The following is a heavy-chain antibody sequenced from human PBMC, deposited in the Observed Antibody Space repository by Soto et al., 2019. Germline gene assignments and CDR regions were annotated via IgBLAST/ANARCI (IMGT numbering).Heavy chain of an antibody. V-gene: IGHV3-23*01. CDR2: ISGSGGST. D-gene: IGHD5-18*01. CDR3: AKDGVDTAMVTEY. J-gene: IGHJ4*01. CDR1: GFTFSSYA. Sequence: EVQLLESGGGLVQPGGSLRLSCAASGFTFSSYAMSWVRQAPGEGLEWVSAISGSGGSTYYADSVKGRFNISRDNSKYTLYLQMNSLRAEDTAVYYCAKDGVDTAMVTEYWGHGTLVTVSS.